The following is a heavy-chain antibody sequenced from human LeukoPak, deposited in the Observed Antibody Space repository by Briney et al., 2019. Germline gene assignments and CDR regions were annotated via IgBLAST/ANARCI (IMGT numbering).Heavy chain of an antibody. D-gene: IGHD3-9*01. CDR1: GGTFSSYA. CDR3: AISLVLRYFDWLPGT. Sequence: GASVKVSCTASGGTFSSYAISWVRHAPGQGLEWMGEIIPIFGTANYAQKFQGTVTITADESTSTAYMELSSLRSEDTAVYYCAISLVLRYFDWLPGTWGQGTLVTVSS. V-gene: IGHV1-69*13. J-gene: IGHJ4*02. CDR2: IIPIFGTA.